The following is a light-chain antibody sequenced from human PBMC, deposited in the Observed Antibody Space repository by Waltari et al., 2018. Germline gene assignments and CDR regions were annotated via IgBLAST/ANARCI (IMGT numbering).Light chain of an antibody. V-gene: IGLV1-44*01. CDR3: ATWDNSLNGPV. Sequence: QSVLSQPPSASGTPGQGVAISCSGSSSNIGSNAVDWYQQFPGSAPNLLIHTTDPRPAGVPGRFSGSQSGTSASLAISGLQSEDEAHYYCATWDNSLNGPVFGGGTKLTVL. CDR1: SSNIGSNA. CDR2: TTD. J-gene: IGLJ2*01.